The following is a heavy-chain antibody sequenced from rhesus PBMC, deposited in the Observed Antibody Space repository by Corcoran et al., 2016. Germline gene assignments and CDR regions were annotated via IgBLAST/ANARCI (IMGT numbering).Heavy chain of an antibody. CDR1: GYIFTSYV. CDR3: AALWTGYHFDY. V-gene: IGHV1-70*01. CDR2: YNPGYGST. Sequence: QEQLVQSGAEVKKTGASVTVSCKASGYIFTSYVISWLRQAPGQGFEWMGGYNPGYGSTSYTQKFQGRVTITADMSTSTVYMELSSLRSEDMAVYYCAALWTGYHFDYWGQGVLVTVSS. D-gene: IGHD3-3*01. J-gene: IGHJ4*01.